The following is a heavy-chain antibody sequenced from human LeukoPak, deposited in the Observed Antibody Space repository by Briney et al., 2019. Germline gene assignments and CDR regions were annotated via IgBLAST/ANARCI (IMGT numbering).Heavy chain of an antibody. J-gene: IGHJ4*02. D-gene: IGHD6-13*01. Sequence: PGGSLRLSCAASGFTFSSYWMSWVRQAPGKGLEWVSAISGSGGSTYYADSVKGRFTISRDNSKNTLYLQMNSLRAEDTAVYYCAKDSSSWYESLVFDYWGQGTLVTVSS. CDR3: AKDSSSWYESLVFDY. CDR1: GFTFSSYW. V-gene: IGHV3-23*01. CDR2: ISGSGGST.